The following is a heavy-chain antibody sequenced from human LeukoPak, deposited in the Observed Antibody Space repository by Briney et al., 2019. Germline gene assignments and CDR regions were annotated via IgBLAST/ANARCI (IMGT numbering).Heavy chain of an antibody. CDR2: ISAYNGNT. CDR1: GYTFTSYG. V-gene: IGHV1-18*01. CDR3: ARDPSWDIVVVVAARQFDY. J-gene: IGHJ4*02. Sequence: GASVKVSCKASGYTFTSYGISWVRQAPGQGLEWMGWISAYNGNTTYAQKLQGRVTMTTDTSTSTAYMELRSLRSDDTAVYYCARDPSWDIVVVVAARQFDYWGQGTLVTVSS. D-gene: IGHD2-15*01.